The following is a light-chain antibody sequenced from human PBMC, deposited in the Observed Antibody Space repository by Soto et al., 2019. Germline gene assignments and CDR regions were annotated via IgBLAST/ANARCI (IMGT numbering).Light chain of an antibody. CDR3: SSYAGSRTGV. CDR1: SSDVGTYNL. J-gene: IGLJ3*02. CDR2: EIS. Sequence: QSALTQPASVSGSPGQSVTISCTGTSSDVGTYNLVSWYQQHPGKAPKLMIYEISKRPSGIPNRFSGSRSGNTASLTISGLQAEDEADYYCSSYAGSRTGVFGGGTKLTVL. V-gene: IGLV2-23*02.